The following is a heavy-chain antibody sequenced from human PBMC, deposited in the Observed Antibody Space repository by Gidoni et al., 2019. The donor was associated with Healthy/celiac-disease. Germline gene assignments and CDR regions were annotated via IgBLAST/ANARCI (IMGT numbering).Heavy chain of an antibody. CDR1: GFTFSRYG. CDR2: IWYDGSNK. J-gene: IGHJ3*02. Sequence: QVQLVESGGGVVQPGRSLRLSCAASGFTFSRYGMQWVRQAPGTGLELVEVIWYDGSNKYYADSVKGRFTISRENSKNTLYLQRNSLRAEDTAVYYCARADGDYSALSPYAFDIWGQGTMVTVSS. CDR3: ARADGDYSALSPYAFDI. V-gene: IGHV3-33*08. D-gene: IGHD4-17*01.